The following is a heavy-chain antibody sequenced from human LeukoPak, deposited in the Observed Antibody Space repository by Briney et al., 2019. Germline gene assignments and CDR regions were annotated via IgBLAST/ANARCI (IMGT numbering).Heavy chain of an antibody. Sequence: GSLRLSCATSGFTFSNSDMNWVRQAPGKGLEWIGEINHSGSTNYNPSLKSRVTISVDTSKNQFSLKLSSVTAADTAVYYCARGVRYYGSGSYFPDYWGQGTLVTVSS. V-gene: IGHV4-34*01. J-gene: IGHJ4*02. D-gene: IGHD3-10*01. CDR2: INHSGST. CDR3: ARGVRYYGSGSYFPDY. CDR1: GFTFSNSD.